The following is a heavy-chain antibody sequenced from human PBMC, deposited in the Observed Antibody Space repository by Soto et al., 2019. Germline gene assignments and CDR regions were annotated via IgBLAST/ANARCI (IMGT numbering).Heavy chain of an antibody. CDR3: ARSVAVPGAHIDY. CDR1: GFTFNNYA. J-gene: IGHJ4*02. D-gene: IGHD6-19*01. CDR2: IGDSGANT. V-gene: IGHV3-23*01. Sequence: GGSLRLSCAASGFTFNNYAMSWVRQAPGKGLEWVSTIGDSGANTYYADSVKGRFTISRDRSRDTVYLQMNTLKAEDTAVYFCARSVAVPGAHIDYWGQGTQVTVSS.